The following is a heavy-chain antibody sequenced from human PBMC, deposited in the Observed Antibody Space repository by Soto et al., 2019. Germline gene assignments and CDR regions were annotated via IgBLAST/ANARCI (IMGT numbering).Heavy chain of an antibody. Sequence: EVQLLESGGGFVQPGGSLRLSCAGSGFTFINYAMIWVRQAPGKGLEWVSSISGGGDAAFFPDSVRGRFTISRDNSKNTVTLQMNSLGVDDTAVYYCARKILGSTSRPNYWYFDLWGRGTLVTVSS. CDR1: GFTFINYA. J-gene: IGHJ2*01. D-gene: IGHD2-2*01. CDR2: ISGGGDAA. V-gene: IGHV3-23*01. CDR3: ARKILGSTSRPNYWYFDL.